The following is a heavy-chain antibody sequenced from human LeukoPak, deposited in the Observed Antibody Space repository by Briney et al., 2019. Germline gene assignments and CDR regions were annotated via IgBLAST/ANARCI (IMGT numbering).Heavy chain of an antibody. CDR2: IYYTGST. V-gene: IGHV4-59*01. CDR1: GGSISSYY. J-gene: IGHJ1*01. Sequence: SETLSLTCTGSGGSISSYYWSWIRQPPGKGLEWIWYIYYTGSTNYNPSLKSRVTISVDTSKNQFSLKLSSVTAADTAVYYCARDGISGSYYAEYFQHWGQGTLVTVSS. D-gene: IGHD1-26*01. CDR3: ARDGISGSYYAEYFQH.